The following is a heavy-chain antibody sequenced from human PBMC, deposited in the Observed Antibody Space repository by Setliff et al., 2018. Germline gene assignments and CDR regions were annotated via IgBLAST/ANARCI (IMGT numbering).Heavy chain of an antibody. Sequence: SDTLSLTCAVSGSAISSGHYWGWIRQPPGKGLEWIGSFRPSGKTYYNPSLKSRVTISVDTSKKHFSLKLTSVTAADTAVYYCVRDAGDGYGVDAYAGGGFDIWGQGTVVTV. CDR2: FRPSGKT. CDR1: GSAISSGHY. J-gene: IGHJ3*02. V-gene: IGHV4-38-2*02. D-gene: IGHD3-10*01. CDR3: VRDAGDGYGVDAYAGGGFDI.